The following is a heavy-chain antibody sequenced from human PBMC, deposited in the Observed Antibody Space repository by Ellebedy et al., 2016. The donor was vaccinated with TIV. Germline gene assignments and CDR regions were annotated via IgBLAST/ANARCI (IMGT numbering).Heavy chain of an antibody. D-gene: IGHD3-10*01. Sequence: SETLSLXCTVSGGSIGSGGYYWSWIRQHPGKGLEWIGYIYYSGSTYYNPSLKSRVTISVDTSKNQFSLKLSSVTAADTAVYYCARDRSGRGVILDYWGQGTLVTVSS. CDR2: IYYSGST. CDR3: ARDRSGRGVILDY. J-gene: IGHJ4*02. V-gene: IGHV4-31*03. CDR1: GGSIGSGGYY.